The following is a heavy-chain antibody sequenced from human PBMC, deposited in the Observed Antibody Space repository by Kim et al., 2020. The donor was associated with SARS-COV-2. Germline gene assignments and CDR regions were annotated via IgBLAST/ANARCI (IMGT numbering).Heavy chain of an antibody. Sequence: YYADSVKVAFTSSRDNSKITLYLQMNSRRAEDTAVYYCARERLWPANWFDPWGQGTLVTVSS. V-gene: IGHV3-30*07. D-gene: IGHD5-18*01. CDR3: ARERLWPANWFDP. J-gene: IGHJ5*02.